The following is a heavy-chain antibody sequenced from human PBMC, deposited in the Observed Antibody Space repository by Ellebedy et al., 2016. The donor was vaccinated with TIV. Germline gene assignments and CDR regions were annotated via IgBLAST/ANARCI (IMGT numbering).Heavy chain of an antibody. J-gene: IGHJ6*02. CDR2: INPSGGST. D-gene: IGHD1-26*01. CDR1: GYTFTSYY. Sequence: ASVKVSCXASGYTFTSYYMHWVRQAPGQGLEWMGIINPSGGSTSYAQKFQGRVTMTRDTSTSTVYMELSSLRSEDTAVYYCARVGPEWEPDYGMDVWGQGTTVTVSS. CDR3: ARVGPEWEPDYGMDV. V-gene: IGHV1-46*01.